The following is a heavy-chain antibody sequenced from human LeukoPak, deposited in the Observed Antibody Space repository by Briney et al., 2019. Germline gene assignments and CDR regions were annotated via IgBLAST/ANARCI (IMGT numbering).Heavy chain of an antibody. CDR1: GSTFTRYY. CDR2: INPNDGST. J-gene: IGHJ4*02. CDR3: ARARGYSGYHPIDY. D-gene: IGHD5-12*01. Sequence: ASVKVSCKASGSTFTRYYIHWVRQAPGQGLEWMGTINPNDGSTFYAQNFQGRVTMTRDTSTSTFYMELSSLRSEDTAVYYCARARGYSGYHPIDYWGQGTLVTVSS. V-gene: IGHV1-46*01.